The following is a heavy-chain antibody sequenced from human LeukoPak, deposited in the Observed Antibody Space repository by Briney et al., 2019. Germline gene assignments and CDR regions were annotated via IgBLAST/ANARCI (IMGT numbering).Heavy chain of an antibody. CDR2: ISSSASTI. V-gene: IGHV3-48*03. CDR3: ARGGGHFDY. D-gene: IGHD3-16*01. Sequence: PGGSLRLSCAASGFTFSTYEMNWVRQAPGKGLEWVSYISSSASTIYYADSVKGRFTISRDNAKNALYLQMNSLRAEDTAVYYCARGGGHFDYWGQGTLVTGSS. J-gene: IGHJ4*02. CDR1: GFTFSTYE.